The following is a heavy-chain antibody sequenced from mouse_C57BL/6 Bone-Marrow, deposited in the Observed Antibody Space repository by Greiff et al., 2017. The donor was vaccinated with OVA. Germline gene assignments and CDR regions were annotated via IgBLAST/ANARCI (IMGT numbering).Heavy chain of an antibody. J-gene: IGHJ3*01. CDR3: ARGGCYDYDGWAWFAY. CDR1: GYTFTDYN. Sequence: VQLKESGPELAKPGASVKIPCKASGYTFTDYNMDWVKQSHGKSLEWIGDINSNNGGTIYNQKFKGKATLTVDKSSSTAYMELRSLTSEDTAVYYCARGGCYDYDGWAWFAYWGQGTLVTVSA. D-gene: IGHD2-4*01. V-gene: IGHV1-18*01. CDR2: INSNNGGT.